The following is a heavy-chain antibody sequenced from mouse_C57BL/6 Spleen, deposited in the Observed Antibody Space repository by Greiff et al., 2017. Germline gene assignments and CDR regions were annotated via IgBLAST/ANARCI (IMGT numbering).Heavy chain of an antibody. Sequence: VQLQQSGPELVKPGASVKISCKASGYSFTSYYIHWVKQRPGQGLEWIGWIYPGSGNTKYNEKFKGKATLTADTSSSTAYMQLSSLTSEDSAVYYCAREHGDWYFDVWGTGTTVTVSS. CDR3: AREHGDWYFDV. CDR2: IYPGSGNT. CDR1: GYSFTSYY. V-gene: IGHV1-66*01. J-gene: IGHJ1*03.